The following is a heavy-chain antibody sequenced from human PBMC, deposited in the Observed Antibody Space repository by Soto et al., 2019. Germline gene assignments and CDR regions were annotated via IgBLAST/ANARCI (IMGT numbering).Heavy chain of an antibody. Sequence: PSQTLSLTCAISGDSVSSNSAAWNWIRQSPSRGLEWLGRTYYRSKWYNDYAVSVKSRITINPDTSKNQFSLQLNSVTPEDTAVYYCEREGDVILAGPPIVTYDSYGMDVWGQGTTVTVSS. D-gene: IGHD3-9*01. CDR2: TYYRSKWYN. CDR1: GDSVSSNSAA. V-gene: IGHV6-1*01. J-gene: IGHJ6*02. CDR3: EREGDVILAGPPIVTYDSYGMDV.